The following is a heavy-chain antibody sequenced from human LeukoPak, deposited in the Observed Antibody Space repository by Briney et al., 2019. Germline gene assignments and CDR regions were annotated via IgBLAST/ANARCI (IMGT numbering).Heavy chain of an antibody. V-gene: IGHV4-39*07. Sequence: SETLSLTCTVSGGSISSSSYYWGWIRQPPGKGLEWIGSIYYSGSTYYNPSLKSRVTISVDTSKNQFSLKLSSVTAADTAVYYCARPSFTSGYGLYHWGQGTLVTVSS. D-gene: IGHD5-18*01. CDR2: IYYSGST. CDR1: GGSISSSSYY. J-gene: IGHJ5*02. CDR3: ARPSFTSGYGLYH.